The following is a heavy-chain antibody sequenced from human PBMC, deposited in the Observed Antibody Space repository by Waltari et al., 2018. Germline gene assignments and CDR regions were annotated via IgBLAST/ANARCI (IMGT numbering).Heavy chain of an antibody. D-gene: IGHD3-3*02. CDR1: GLPFSSHA. J-gene: IGHJ6*03. CDR2: ITASGGSA. CDR3: AKDGHSVSYYYYMDV. V-gene: IGHV3-23*01. Sequence: EEHLLESGGDLVQPGGSLSLSCAAAGLPFSSHAMTWVRQPPGMGLEWVSTITASGGSAFYADSVKGRLTISRDNSKNTLYLQMNSLRAEDTAVYYCAKDGHSVSYYYYMDVWGKGTTVTVSS.